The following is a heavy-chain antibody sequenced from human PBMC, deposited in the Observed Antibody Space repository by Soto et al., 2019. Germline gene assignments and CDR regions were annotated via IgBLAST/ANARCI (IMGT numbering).Heavy chain of an antibody. J-gene: IGHJ4*02. V-gene: IGHV3-48*03. Sequence: EVQLVESGGGLVQPGGSLRLSCEASGFTFGRDEMNWVRQAPGKGLEWIAYIQNHGYSTHYADSVKGRFTISRDNAKNTLYLQMSSLTAEDTAIYYCARGYDAGCHFGYWGQGVLVTVSS. CDR2: IQNHGYST. CDR3: ARGYDAGCHFGY. D-gene: IGHD1-20*01. CDR1: GFTFGRDE.